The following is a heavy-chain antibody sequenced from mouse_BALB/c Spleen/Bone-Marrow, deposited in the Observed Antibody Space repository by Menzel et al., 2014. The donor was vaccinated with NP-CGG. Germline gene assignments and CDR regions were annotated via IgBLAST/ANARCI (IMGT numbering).Heavy chain of an antibody. V-gene: IGHV1-69*02. J-gene: IGHJ1*01. Sequence: QVQLQQPGAELVKPGAPVKLSCKASGYTFTSYWMNWVKQRPGRGLEWIGRIDPSDSETHYNQKFKDKATLTVDKSSSTAYIQLSSLTSEDSAVYYCARSHGYYPYWYFDVWGAGTTATVSS. CDR3: ARSHGYYPYWYFDV. D-gene: IGHD2-3*01. CDR1: GYTFTSYW. CDR2: IDPSDSET.